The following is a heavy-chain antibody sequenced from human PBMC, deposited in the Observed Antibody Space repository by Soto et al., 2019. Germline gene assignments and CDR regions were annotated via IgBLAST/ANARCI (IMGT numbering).Heavy chain of an antibody. CDR3: ARVMVRDTRLDY. V-gene: IGHV4-34*01. Sequence: SETLSLTCAVYGGSFSGYYWSWIRQPPGKGLEWIGEINHSGSTNYNPSLKSRVTISVDTSKNQFSLKLSSVTAADTAVYYCARVMVRDTRLDYWGQGTLVTVSS. CDR1: GGSFSGYY. D-gene: IGHD3-10*01. J-gene: IGHJ4*02. CDR2: INHSGST.